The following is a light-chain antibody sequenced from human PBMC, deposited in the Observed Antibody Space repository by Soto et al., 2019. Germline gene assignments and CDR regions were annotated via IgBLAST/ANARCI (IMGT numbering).Light chain of an antibody. CDR1: QSVSSN. CDR3: QQRYSWPPIT. V-gene: IGKV3-15*01. CDR2: GAS. Sequence: DIVMTQSPAPLSVSPGERATLSCMASQSVSSNLAWYQQKPGQAPRLLIYGASTRATGIPARFSGSGSGTDCTLTISSLETEDVAVYYCQQRYSWPPITFGQGT. J-gene: IGKJ5*01.